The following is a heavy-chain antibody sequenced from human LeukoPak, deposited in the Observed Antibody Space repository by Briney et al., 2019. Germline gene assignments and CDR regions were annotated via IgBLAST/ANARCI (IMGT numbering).Heavy chain of an antibody. CDR2: ISGSGSNI. J-gene: IGHJ3*02. CDR3: AKASSRSFSSGYYGNAFDI. V-gene: IGHV3-21*04. D-gene: IGHD6-19*01. Sequence: GGSLRLSCVASGFTFSSYSMNWVRRAPGKGLEWVSHISGSGSNIYYADSVKGRFTISRDNAKNSLYLQMNSLRAEDMALYYCAKASSRSFSSGYYGNAFDIWGQGTVVTVSS. CDR1: GFTFSSYS.